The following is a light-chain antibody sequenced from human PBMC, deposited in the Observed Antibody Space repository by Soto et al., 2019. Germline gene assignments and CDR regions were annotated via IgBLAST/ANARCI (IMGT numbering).Light chain of an antibody. V-gene: IGKV3-20*01. Sequence: EIVLTQSPGTLSLSPGERATLSCRASQSVSSSYLAWYQQKPGQAPRLLIYCASSRATGIPDRFSGSGSGTDFTLTISRLEPEDFAVYYCQQYGSSLPLTFGGGTKVEIK. CDR2: CAS. J-gene: IGKJ4*01. CDR1: QSVSSSY. CDR3: QQYGSSLPLT.